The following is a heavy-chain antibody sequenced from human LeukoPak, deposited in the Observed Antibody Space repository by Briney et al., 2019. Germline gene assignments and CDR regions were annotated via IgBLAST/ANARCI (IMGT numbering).Heavy chain of an antibody. D-gene: IGHD3-16*02. CDR2: INHSGST. Sequence: SETLSLTCAAYGGSFSGYYWSWIRQPPGKGLEWIGEINHSGSTNYNPSLKSRVTISVDTSKNQFSLKLSSVTAADTAVYYCAREALETYVWGSYRYYFDYWGQGTLVTVSS. CDR1: GGSFSGYY. CDR3: AREALETYVWGSYRYYFDY. V-gene: IGHV4-34*01. J-gene: IGHJ4*02.